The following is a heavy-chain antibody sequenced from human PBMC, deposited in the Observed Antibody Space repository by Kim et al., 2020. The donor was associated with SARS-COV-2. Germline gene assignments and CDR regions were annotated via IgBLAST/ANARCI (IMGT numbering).Heavy chain of an antibody. D-gene: IGHD1-26*01. Sequence: ASVKVSCKASGYTFNRYALHWVRQAPGQRLEWMGWINAGNVITKYSQKFQGRVTISRDTSASTAYMELSSLRSEDTAVYYCARDSGSYGDYFDYWGQGTLVTVSS. J-gene: IGHJ4*02. CDR2: INAGNVIT. CDR1: GYTFNRYA. CDR3: ARDSGSYGDYFDY. V-gene: IGHV1-3*01.